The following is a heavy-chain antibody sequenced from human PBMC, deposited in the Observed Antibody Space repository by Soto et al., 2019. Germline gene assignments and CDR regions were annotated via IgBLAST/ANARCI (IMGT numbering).Heavy chain of an antibody. CDR3: ARDYSNYVLSWGYFDY. J-gene: IGHJ4*02. D-gene: IGHD4-4*01. CDR1: GGSISSGAYY. Sequence: SETLSLTCTVSGGSISSGAYYWSWIRQPPGKGLEWIGYIYYSGSTYYNPSLKSRVTISVDTSKNQFSLKLSSVTAADTAVYYCARDYSNYVLSWGYFDYWGQGTLVTVSS. CDR2: IYYSGST. V-gene: IGHV4-30-4*01.